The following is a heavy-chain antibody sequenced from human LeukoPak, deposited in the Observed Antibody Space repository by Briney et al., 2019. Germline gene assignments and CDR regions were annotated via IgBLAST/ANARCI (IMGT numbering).Heavy chain of an antibody. Sequence: SETLSLTCTVSGGSISSSSYYWGWIRQPPGKGLEWIGSIYYSGSTYYNPSLKSRVTISVDTSKNQFSLKLSSVTAADTAVYYCARIPMPRTMVRGVTTDYWGQGTLVTVSS. CDR2: IYYSGST. D-gene: IGHD3-10*01. J-gene: IGHJ4*02. V-gene: IGHV4-39*07. CDR1: GGSISSSSYY. CDR3: ARIPMPRTMVRGVTTDY.